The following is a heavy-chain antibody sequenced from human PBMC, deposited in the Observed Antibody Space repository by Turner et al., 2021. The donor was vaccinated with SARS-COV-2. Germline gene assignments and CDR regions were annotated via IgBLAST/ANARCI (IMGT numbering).Heavy chain of an antibody. Sequence: QVPLQESGPGLVKPSVTLSLSCTVPGVSITSTNFFWGWIRQSPGKGLEWMGTFSYSGSTFYNPSFKGRVTMYADPSKRQFFLRLTSVTAADTAVYYCARLYHHDTSGVDFWGQGTQVTVSS. J-gene: IGHJ4*02. CDR1: GVSITSTNFF. V-gene: IGHV4-39*01. D-gene: IGHD3-22*01. CDR2: FSYSGST. CDR3: ARLYHHDTSGVDF.